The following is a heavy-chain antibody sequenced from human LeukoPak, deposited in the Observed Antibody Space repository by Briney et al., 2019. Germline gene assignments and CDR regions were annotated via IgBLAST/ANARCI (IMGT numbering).Heavy chain of an antibody. J-gene: IGHJ6*03. V-gene: IGHV4-59*01. CDR3: ARVRPYCSSTSCYPNYYYYMDV. CDR2: IYYSGST. Sequence: SETLSLTCTVSGGSISSYYWSWIRQPPGKGLEWIGYIYYSGSTNYNPSLKSRVTISVDTSKNQFSLKLSSVTAADTAVYYCARVRPYCSSTSCYPNYYYYMDVWGKGTTVTISS. CDR1: GGSISSYY. D-gene: IGHD2-2*01.